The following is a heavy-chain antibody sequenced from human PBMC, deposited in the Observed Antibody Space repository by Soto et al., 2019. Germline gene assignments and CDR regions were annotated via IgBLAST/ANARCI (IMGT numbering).Heavy chain of an antibody. Sequence: GSLRLSCAASGFTVSSNYMSWVRQAPGKGLEWVSVIYSGGSTYYADSVKGRFTTSRDNSKNTLYLQMNSLRAEDTAVYYCAREFLGTTGAFDIWGQGTMVTVSS. CDR2: IYSGGST. CDR1: GFTVSSNY. CDR3: AREFLGTTGAFDI. V-gene: IGHV3-53*01. D-gene: IGHD7-27*01. J-gene: IGHJ3*02.